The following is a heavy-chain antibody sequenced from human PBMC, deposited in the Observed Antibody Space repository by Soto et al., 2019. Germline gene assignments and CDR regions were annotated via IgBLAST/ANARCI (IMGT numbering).Heavy chain of an antibody. Sequence: PSETLSLTCSVSGGSISSSSYYWGWIRQPPGKGLEWIGSIYYSGSTYYNPPLKSRVTISVDTSKNQFFLKLSSVTAADTAVYYCARIIMVRGVSKDYYFDFWGQGTLVTVSS. D-gene: IGHD3-10*01. V-gene: IGHV4-39*01. CDR1: GGSISSSSYY. CDR2: IYYSGST. CDR3: ARIIMVRGVSKDYYFDF. J-gene: IGHJ4*02.